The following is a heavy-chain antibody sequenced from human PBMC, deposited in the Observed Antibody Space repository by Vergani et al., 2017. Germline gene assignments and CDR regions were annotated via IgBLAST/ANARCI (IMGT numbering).Heavy chain of an antibody. D-gene: IGHD3-10*01. CDR3: ASGGHGSENGGALQL. Sequence: EVMLVQSGAEVKKPGESLKISCKYSESSYISNEIAWVRQMSGKGLQWMGNINPGDSEVKSNPTFRGQVIFSVDTSVNTAYLQLRSLQASDTATYFCASGGHGSENGGALQLWGQGTNITVSS. V-gene: IGHV5-51*03. CDR2: INPGDSEV. J-gene: IGHJ3*01. CDR1: ESSYISNE.